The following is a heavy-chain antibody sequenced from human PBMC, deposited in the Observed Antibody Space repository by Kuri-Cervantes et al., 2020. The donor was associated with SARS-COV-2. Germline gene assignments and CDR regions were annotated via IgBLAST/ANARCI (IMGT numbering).Heavy chain of an antibody. CDR3: TTSMIVSAAHYFDY. Sequence: LSLPCAASGCPLSHYRINWIRQSPGKEVEWVSCIDGYSPYIHYADSVKGRFTISRDNAKSSVFLQMNSLRAEDTAVYYCTTSMIVSAAHYFDYWGQGILVTVSS. CDR1: GCPLSHYR. J-gene: IGHJ4*02. D-gene: IGHD3-22*01. V-gene: IGHV3-21*01. CDR2: IDGYSPYI.